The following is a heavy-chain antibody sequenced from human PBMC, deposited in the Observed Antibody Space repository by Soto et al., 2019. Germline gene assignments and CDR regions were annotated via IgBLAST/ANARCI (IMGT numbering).Heavy chain of an antibody. Sequence: GESLKISCKGSGYSFTSSWIGWVRQMPGKGLEWMGIIYPGDSDTRYSPSFQGQVTISADKSISTAYLQWSSLKASDTAMYYCARSIQEVTVAGPRGNAFDIWGQGTMVTVSS. D-gene: IGHD6-19*01. CDR3: ARSIQEVTVAGPRGNAFDI. V-gene: IGHV5-51*01. J-gene: IGHJ3*02. CDR1: GYSFTSSW. CDR2: IYPGDSDT.